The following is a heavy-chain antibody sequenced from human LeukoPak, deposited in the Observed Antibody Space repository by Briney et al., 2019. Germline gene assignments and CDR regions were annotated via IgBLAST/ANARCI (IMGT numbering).Heavy chain of an antibody. J-gene: IGHJ6*03. Sequence: ASVKVSCKASEYTFTSYYMHWVRQAPGQGLEWVGWINPNRGGTSYAQKFQGRVTMTRDTSTSTAYMDLSRLRSDDTAVYYCARGVTARGFYYYMDVWGKGTTVTISS. D-gene: IGHD2-21*02. CDR3: ARGVTARGFYYYMDV. CDR1: EYTFTSYY. V-gene: IGHV1-2*02. CDR2: INPNRGGT.